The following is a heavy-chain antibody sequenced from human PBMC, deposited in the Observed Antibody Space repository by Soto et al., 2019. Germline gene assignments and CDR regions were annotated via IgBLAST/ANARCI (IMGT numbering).Heavy chain of an antibody. CDR1: GFRLSDHY. CDR2: SRIKANRYTT. V-gene: IGHV3-72*01. Sequence: PGGSLRLSCAVSGFRLSDHYMDWVRQAPGKGLEWVARSRIKANRYTTEYAASVKSRFTISRDESKNLLFLQMNSLKIEDTALYYCVRGFNSFDSWGQGTLVTVSS. J-gene: IGHJ4*02. CDR3: VRGFNSFDS.